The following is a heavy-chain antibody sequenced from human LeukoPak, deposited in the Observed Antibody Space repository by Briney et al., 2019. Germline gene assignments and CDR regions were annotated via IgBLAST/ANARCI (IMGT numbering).Heavy chain of an antibody. D-gene: IGHD3-3*01. CDR3: ARDSFTIFGVVSYYYYMDV. CDR2: IKQDGSEK. Sequence: GGCLRLSCAASGFTFSSYWMSWVRQAPGKGLEWVANIKQDGSEKYYVDSVKGRFTISRDNAKNSLYLQMNSLRAEDTAVYYCARDSFTIFGVVSYYYYMDVWGKGTTVTVSS. CDR1: GFTFSSYW. V-gene: IGHV3-7*01. J-gene: IGHJ6*03.